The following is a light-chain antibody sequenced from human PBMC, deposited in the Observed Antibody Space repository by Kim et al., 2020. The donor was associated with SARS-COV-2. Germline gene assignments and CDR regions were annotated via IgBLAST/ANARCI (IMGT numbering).Light chain of an antibody. V-gene: IGKV3-20*01. CDR2: GTS. CDR1: QSVTSNN. J-gene: IGKJ2*01. CDR3: QQYDNSPYT. Sequence: LSQGERATPSCRASQSVTSNNLAWFQQKPGQAPGLLIYGTSSRATGIPDRFSGSGSGTDFTLTISRLEPEDFAVYYCQQYDNSPYTFGQGTKLEI.